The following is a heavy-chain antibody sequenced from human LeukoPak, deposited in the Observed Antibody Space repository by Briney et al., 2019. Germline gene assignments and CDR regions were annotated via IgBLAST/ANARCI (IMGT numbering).Heavy chain of an antibody. CDR3: ASLPRGYDFWSGYYTGMIDYGMDV. Sequence: SVKVSCKASGGTFINYAISWVRQAPGQGLEWMGGIIPIFGTANYAQKFQGRVTITADESTSTAYMELSSLSSEDTAVYYCASLPRGYDFWSGYYTGMIDYGMDVWGQGTTVTVSS. CDR1: GGTFINYA. CDR2: IIPIFGTA. D-gene: IGHD3-3*01. V-gene: IGHV1-69*13. J-gene: IGHJ6*02.